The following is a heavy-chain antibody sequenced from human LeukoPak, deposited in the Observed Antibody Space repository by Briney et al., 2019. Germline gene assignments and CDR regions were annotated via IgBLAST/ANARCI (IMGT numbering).Heavy chain of an antibody. CDR1: GDTFTNYY. CDR3: ARDHVPPYVGIDY. Sequence: ASVKVSCKASGDTFTNYYIHWVRQAPGQGLEWMGVINPSGGPTTYAQKFQGRVTITGDTSTRTLYMELSGLRSDDTAVYYCARDHVPPYVGIDYWGQGTLVTVSS. J-gene: IGHJ4*02. V-gene: IGHV1-46*01. CDR2: INPSGGPT. D-gene: IGHD1-26*01.